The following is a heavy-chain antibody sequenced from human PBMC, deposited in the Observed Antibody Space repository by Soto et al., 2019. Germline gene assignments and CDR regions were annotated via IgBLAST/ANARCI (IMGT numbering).Heavy chain of an antibody. CDR1: GFTFSSYA. CDR3: AKDRDHSSSWYPNYYYYGMDV. CDR2: ISGSGGST. V-gene: IGHV3-23*01. D-gene: IGHD6-13*01. J-gene: IGHJ6*02. Sequence: GGSLRLSCAASGFTFSSYAMSWVRQAPGKGLEWVSAISGSGGSTYYADSVKGRFTISRDNSKNTLYLQMNSLRAEDTAVYYCAKDRDHSSSWYPNYYYYGMDVWGQGTTVTAP.